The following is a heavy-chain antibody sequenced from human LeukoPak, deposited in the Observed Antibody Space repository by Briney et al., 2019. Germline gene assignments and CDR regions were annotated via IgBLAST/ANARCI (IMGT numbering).Heavy chain of an antibody. CDR2: IIPILGIA. CDR3: ARANEAYYYDSRASLDY. CDR1: GGTFSSYA. Sequence: SVKVSCKASGGTFSSYAISWVRQAPGQGLEWMGRIIPILGIANYAQKFQGRVTITADKSTSTAYMELSSLRSEDTAVYYCARANEAYYYDSRASLDYWGQGTLVTVSS. J-gene: IGHJ4*02. D-gene: IGHD3-22*01. V-gene: IGHV1-69*04.